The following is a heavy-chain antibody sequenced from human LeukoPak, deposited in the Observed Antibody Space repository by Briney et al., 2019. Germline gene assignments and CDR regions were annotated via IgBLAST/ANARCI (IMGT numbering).Heavy chain of an antibody. V-gene: IGHV4-34*01. CDR2: INHSGST. Sequence: PSETLSLTCAFYGGSFSGYYWSWIRQPPGKGLEWIGEINHSGSTNYNPSLKSRVTISVDTSKNQFSLKLSSVTAADTAVYYCARGGSDRRYCSGGSCRLFDPWGQGTLVTVSS. CDR3: ARGGSDRRYCSGGSCRLFDP. CDR1: GGSFSGYY. J-gene: IGHJ5*02. D-gene: IGHD2-15*01.